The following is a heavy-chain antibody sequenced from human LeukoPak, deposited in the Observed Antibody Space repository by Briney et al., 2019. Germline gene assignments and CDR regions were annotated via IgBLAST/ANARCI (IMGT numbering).Heavy chain of an antibody. J-gene: IGHJ4*02. Sequence: GGSLRLSCAASGFTFSSYAMHWVRQAPGKGLEWVAVISYDGSNKYYADSVKGRFTISRDNSKNTPYLQMNSLRAEDTAVYYCAREGVGITMIVVVIPFDYWGQGTLVTVSS. CDR3: AREGVGITMIVVVIPFDY. V-gene: IGHV3-30-3*01. CDR2: ISYDGSNK. D-gene: IGHD3-22*01. CDR1: GFTFSSYA.